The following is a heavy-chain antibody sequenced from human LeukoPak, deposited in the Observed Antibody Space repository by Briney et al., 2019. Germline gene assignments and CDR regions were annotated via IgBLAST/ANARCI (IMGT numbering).Heavy chain of an antibody. Sequence: ASVKVSCKASGYPFSSSDINWVRQATGQGLEWMGWMNPKSGNTGYSSKFQGRVIMTANTSINTANMELSSLTSEDTAVYFCARRFPPDCSGGSCYIFNWFGPWGQGTLVTVSS. CDR1: GYPFSSSD. CDR3: ARRFPPDCSGGSCYIFNWFGP. CDR2: MNPKSGNT. D-gene: IGHD2-15*01. J-gene: IGHJ5*02. V-gene: IGHV1-8*01.